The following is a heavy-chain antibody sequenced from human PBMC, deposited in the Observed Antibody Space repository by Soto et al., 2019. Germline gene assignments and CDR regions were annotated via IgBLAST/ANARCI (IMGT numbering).Heavy chain of an antibody. Sequence: PGESLKISCKTSVYTFTTSWLGWVRPMPGKGLEWMGIIYPGDSDTRYSPPFRGHVTISADKSISTAYLHWSSLEASDSALYYCARYWHSYSSNYFYGLDVWGQGTTVTVSS. V-gene: IGHV5-51*01. CDR2: IYPGDSDT. CDR3: ARYWHSYSSNYFYGLDV. J-gene: IGHJ6*02. D-gene: IGHD5-18*01. CDR1: VYTFTTSW.